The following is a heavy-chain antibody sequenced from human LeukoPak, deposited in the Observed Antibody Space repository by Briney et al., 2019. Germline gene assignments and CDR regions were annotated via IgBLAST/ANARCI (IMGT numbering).Heavy chain of an antibody. D-gene: IGHD3-16*01. CDR3: ARMLGWRLRLGERHFDY. Sequence: LGRSLRLSCAASGFTFSSYSMNWVRQAPGKGLEWVSYISSSSSTIYYADSVKGRFTISRDNAKNSLYLQMNSLRAEDTAVYYCARMLGWRLRLGERHFDYWGQGTLVTVSS. CDR1: GFTFSSYS. CDR2: ISSSSSTI. V-gene: IGHV3-48*01. J-gene: IGHJ4*02.